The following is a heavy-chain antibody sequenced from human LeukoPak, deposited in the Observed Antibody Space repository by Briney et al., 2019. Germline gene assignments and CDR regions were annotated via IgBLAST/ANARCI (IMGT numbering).Heavy chain of an antibody. Sequence: ASVKVSCKASGYTFTDYFIHWVRQAPGLGHEWMGWINPNSGGTNYAQKFQGRVTMTRDTSISTAYMELSGLRSDDTAVYSCARHVNRGLLYWGQGTLVTVSS. CDR2: INPNSGGT. V-gene: IGHV1-2*02. CDR3: ARHVNRGLLY. D-gene: IGHD1-14*01. J-gene: IGHJ4*02. CDR1: GYTFTDYF.